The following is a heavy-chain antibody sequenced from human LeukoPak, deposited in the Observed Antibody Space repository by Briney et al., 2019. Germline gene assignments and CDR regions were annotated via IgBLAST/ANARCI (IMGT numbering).Heavy chain of an antibody. D-gene: IGHD3-22*01. CDR2: ITSDGSST. Sequence: GGSLRLSCAASGFTFSSTWMHWVRQPPGKGLVWVARITSDGSSTTYAESVKGRFTISRDNAKNSLYLQLNSLRAEDTAVYYCAREHYYDSSGLDYWGQGTLVTVSS. CDR1: GFTFSSTW. CDR3: AREHYYDSSGLDY. V-gene: IGHV3-74*03. J-gene: IGHJ4*02.